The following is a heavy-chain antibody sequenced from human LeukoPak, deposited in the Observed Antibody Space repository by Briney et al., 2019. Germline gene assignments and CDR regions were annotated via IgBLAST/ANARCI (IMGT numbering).Heavy chain of an antibody. CDR3: AKDGENLLYYFDY. J-gene: IGHJ4*02. D-gene: IGHD2-15*01. Sequence: GGAPRLPCFASGFPLYNHRVHWGRQAPRKGLGWVGIRWDHGSDKYSADSGRRRFTISKDNSNKTLYLQMNRLRAQDTAVYYCAKDGENLLYYFDYWGQGAKVTVPS. CDR1: GFPLYNHR. CDR2: RWDHGSDK. V-gene: IGHV3-30*02.